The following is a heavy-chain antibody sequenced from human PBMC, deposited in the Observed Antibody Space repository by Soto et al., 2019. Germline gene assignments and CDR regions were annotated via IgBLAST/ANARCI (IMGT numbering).Heavy chain of an antibody. CDR3: TTGSMTIPKHDY. J-gene: IGHJ4*02. V-gene: IGHV3-15*04. Sequence: GGSLRLSCAASGFTFSNAWMSWVRQAPGKGLEWVGRIESKTDGGTTDYAAPVKGRFTISRDDSKNTLYLQMNSLKTDDTAVYYCTTGSMTIPKHDYWGQGNLVTVSS. D-gene: IGHD4-17*01. CDR2: IESKTDGGTT. CDR1: GFTFSNAW.